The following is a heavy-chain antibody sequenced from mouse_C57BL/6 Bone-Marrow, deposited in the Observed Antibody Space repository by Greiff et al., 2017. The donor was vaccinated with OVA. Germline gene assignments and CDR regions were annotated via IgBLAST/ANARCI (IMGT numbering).Heavy chain of an antibody. J-gene: IGHJ2*01. CDR1: GYTFTSYW. V-gene: IGHV1-59*01. D-gene: IGHD1-1*01. CDR2: IDPSDSYT. Sequence: VQLQQPGAGLVRPGTSVKLSCKASGYTFTSYWMHWVKQRPGQGLEWIGVIDPSDSYTNYNQKFKGKATLTVDTSSSTAYMQLSSLTSEDSAVYYCARRPITTVVGDYWGQGTTLTVSS. CDR3: ARRPITTVVGDY.